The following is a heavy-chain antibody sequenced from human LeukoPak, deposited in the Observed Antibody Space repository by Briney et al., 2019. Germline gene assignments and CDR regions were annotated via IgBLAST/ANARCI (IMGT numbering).Heavy chain of an antibody. J-gene: IGHJ4*02. CDR1: GFTFSSYS. CDR2: ISSSSSYI. V-gene: IGHV3-21*01. CDR3: ARDSSWPDTELDY. D-gene: IGHD6-13*01. Sequence: GGSLRLSCAASGFTFSSYSMNWVRQAPGKGLEWVSSISSSSSYIYYADSVKGRFTNSRDNAKNSLYLQMNSLRAEDTAVYYCARDSSWPDTELDYWGQGTLVTVSS.